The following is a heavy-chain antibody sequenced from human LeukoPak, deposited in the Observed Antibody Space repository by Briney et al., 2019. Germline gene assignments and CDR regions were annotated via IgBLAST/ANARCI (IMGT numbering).Heavy chain of an antibody. D-gene: IGHD2-2*01. CDR2: ITPSGGST. J-gene: IGHJ5*02. V-gene: IGHV1-46*01. Sequence: GASVKISCKASGYTFTNYYMHWVRQAPGQGLEWLGLITPSGGSTWYAQKFQGRVTMTRDMSTSTDYMELSSLRSEDTAVYYCARMGGSSGDIVVVPAALLVFDPWGQGTLVTVSS. CDR3: ARMGGSSGDIVVVPAALLVFDP. CDR1: GYTFTNYY.